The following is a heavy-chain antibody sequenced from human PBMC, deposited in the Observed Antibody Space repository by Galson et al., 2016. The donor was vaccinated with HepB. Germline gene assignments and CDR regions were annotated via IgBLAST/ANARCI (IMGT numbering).Heavy chain of an antibody. V-gene: IGHV3-13*01. CDR2: IDAAGAT. CDR3: ARPSGKYSGGFDI. Sequence: SLRLSCAASGFSFKNYDMHWVRQTTGKGLEWVSTIDAAGATYYLGSVKGRFAVSREDAKNSLYLQMNSLKTEDTALYYCARPSGKYSGGFDIWGQGTMVTVSS. CDR1: GFSFKNYD. J-gene: IGHJ3*02. D-gene: IGHD2/OR15-2a*01.